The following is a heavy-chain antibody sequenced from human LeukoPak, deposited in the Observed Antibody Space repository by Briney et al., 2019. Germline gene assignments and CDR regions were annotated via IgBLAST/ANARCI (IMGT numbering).Heavy chain of an antibody. V-gene: IGHV4-59*08. J-gene: IGHJ6*02. CDR1: GGSISSYY. CDR3: ARLHHGSGSYFYYYYGMDV. Sequence: PSETLSLTCTVSGGSISSYYWSWIRQPPGKGLEWIGYIYYSGSTNYNPSLKSRVTISVDTSKNQFSLKLSSVTAADTAVYYCARLHHGSGSYFYYYYGMDVWGQGTTVTVSS. D-gene: IGHD3-10*01. CDR2: IYYSGST.